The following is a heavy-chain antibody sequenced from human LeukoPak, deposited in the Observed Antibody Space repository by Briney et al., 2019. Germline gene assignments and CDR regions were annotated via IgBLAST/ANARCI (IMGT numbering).Heavy chain of an antibody. V-gene: IGHV3-33*03. CDR2: IWKDGINK. Sequence: PGTSLRLSCAASGFTFRSYGMHWVRQAPGKGLEWVAVIWKDGINKYYADSVKGRFTISRRNSNNSLYLQMNSLRAEDTAFYYCAKDISEKGVGLPHSWGQGTLVTVSS. J-gene: IGHJ4*02. CDR3: AKDISEKGVGLPHS. D-gene: IGHD1-26*01. CDR1: GFTFRSYG.